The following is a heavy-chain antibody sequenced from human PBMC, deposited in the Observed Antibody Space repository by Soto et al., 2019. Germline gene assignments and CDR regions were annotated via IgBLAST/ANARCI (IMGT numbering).Heavy chain of an antibody. J-gene: IGHJ4*02. V-gene: IGHV4-30-2*02. CDR2: IYHSGST. Sequence: SETLSLTCAVSGGSISSGGYSWSWIRQPPGKGLEWIGYIYHSGSTYYNPSLKSRVTISVDTSKNQFSLKLSSVTAADTAVYYCARLIEHDYIWGSYRYISYYFDDWGQGTLVTVSS. CDR1: GGSISSGGYS. D-gene: IGHD3-16*02. CDR3: ARLIEHDYIWGSYRYISYYFDD.